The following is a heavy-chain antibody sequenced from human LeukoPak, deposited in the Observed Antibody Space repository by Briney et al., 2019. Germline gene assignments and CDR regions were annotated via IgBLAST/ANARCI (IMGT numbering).Heavy chain of an antibody. Sequence: ASVKVSCKASGYTFTGYYMHWVRQAPGQGLEWMGWINPNSGGTNYAQKFQGRVTMTRDTSISTAYMELSRLRSDDTAVYYCARALVAVAGTEYFDYWGQGTLVTVSS. J-gene: IGHJ4*02. CDR3: ARALVAVAGTEYFDY. D-gene: IGHD6-19*01. CDR1: GYTFTGYY. CDR2: INPNSGGT. V-gene: IGHV1-2*02.